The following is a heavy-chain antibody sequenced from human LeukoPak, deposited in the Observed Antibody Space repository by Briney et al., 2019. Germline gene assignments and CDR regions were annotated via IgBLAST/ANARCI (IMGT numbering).Heavy chain of an antibody. CDR3: AKVMARGDYYGMDV. Sequence: GGSLRLSCAASGFTFSSYWMSWVRQAPGKGLEWVANIKQDGSEKYYVDSVKGRFTISRDNAKNSLYLQMNSLRAEDTALYYCAKVMARGDYYGMDVWGQGTTVTVSS. CDR1: GFTFSSYW. D-gene: IGHD3-10*01. V-gene: IGHV3-7*03. CDR2: IKQDGSEK. J-gene: IGHJ6*02.